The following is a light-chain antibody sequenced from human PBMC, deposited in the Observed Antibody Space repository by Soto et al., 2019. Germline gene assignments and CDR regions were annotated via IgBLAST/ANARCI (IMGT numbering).Light chain of an antibody. J-gene: IGKJ4*01. CDR2: GTS. V-gene: IGKV3-20*01. CDR1: QSVSSSS. CDR3: QRYGSSTLT. Sequence: TVLTQSPGTLSLSPGERATLSCRASQSVSSSSLAWYQQRHGQAPRLLIYGTSSRATGIPDRFSGSGSGTDGTITISRLESEDGAVYYCQRYGSSTLTFCGRSKVDIK.